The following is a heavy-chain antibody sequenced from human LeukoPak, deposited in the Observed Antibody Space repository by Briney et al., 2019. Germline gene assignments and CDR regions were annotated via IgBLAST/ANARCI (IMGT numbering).Heavy chain of an antibody. CDR1: GFTFSSYA. D-gene: IGHD3-3*01. Sequence: GGSLRLSCAASGFTFSSYAMHWVRQAPGKGLEWMAFIRYDGSNKYYADSVKGRFTISRDNSKNTLYLQMNGLRAEHPAMYYCAKERVTYYDFLREMDWCDPWGQGTLVTVSS. CDR2: IRYDGSNK. J-gene: IGHJ5*02. V-gene: IGHV3-30*02. CDR3: AKERVTYYDFLREMDWCDP.